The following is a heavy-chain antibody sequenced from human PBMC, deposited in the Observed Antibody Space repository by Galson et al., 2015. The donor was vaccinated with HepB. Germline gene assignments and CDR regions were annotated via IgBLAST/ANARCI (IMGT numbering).Heavy chain of an antibody. CDR2: IYPGDSDT. CDR3: AAYCGGDCYSRGRGDWYFDL. CDR1: GYSFTSYW. Sequence: QSGAEVKKPGESLKISCKGSGYSFTSYWIGWVRQMPGKGLEWMGIIYPGDSDTRYSPSFQGQVTISADKSISTAYLQWSSLKASDTAMYYCAAYCGGDCYSRGRGDWYFDLWGRGTLVTVSS. D-gene: IGHD2-21*02. J-gene: IGHJ2*01. V-gene: IGHV5-51*01.